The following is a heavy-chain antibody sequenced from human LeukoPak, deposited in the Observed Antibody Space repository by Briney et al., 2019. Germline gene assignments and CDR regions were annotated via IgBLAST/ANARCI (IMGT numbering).Heavy chain of an antibody. CDR1: GYTFTSYY. D-gene: IGHD1-20*01. CDR3: ARVREGNWDAFDI. V-gene: IGHV1-46*01. Sequence: ASVTVSFTASGYTFTSYYMHWVRQAPGQGLEWMGIINPSGGSTSYAQKFQGRVTMTRDTSTSTVYVELSSLRSEDTAVYYCARVREGNWDAFDIWGQGTMVTVSS. CDR2: INPSGGST. J-gene: IGHJ3*02.